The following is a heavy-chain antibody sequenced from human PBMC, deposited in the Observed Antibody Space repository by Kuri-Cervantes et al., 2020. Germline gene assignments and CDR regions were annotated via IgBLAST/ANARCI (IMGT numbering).Heavy chain of an antibody. J-gene: IGHJ6*03. CDR2: IYYSGST. D-gene: IGHD2-15*01. CDR3: ARVTRYYYYMDV. V-gene: IGHV4-38-2*01. CDR1: GYSISSGYY. Sequence: SQTLSLTCVVSGYSISSGYYWGWIRQPPGKGLEWIGSIYYSGSTYYNPSLKSRVTISVDTSKNQFSLKLSSVTAADTAVYYCARVTRYYYYMDVWGKGTTVTVSS.